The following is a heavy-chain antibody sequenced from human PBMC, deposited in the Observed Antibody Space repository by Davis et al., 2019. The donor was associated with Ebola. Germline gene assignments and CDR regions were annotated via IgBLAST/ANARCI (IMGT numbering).Heavy chain of an antibody. J-gene: IGHJ4*02. CDR3: AKNLWRRIGSAGTSDY. V-gene: IGHV3-23*01. CDR2: ISGAAVTT. D-gene: IGHD6-13*01. CDR1: GFTFNTLP. Sequence: GGSLRLSCAAAGFTFNTLPMSWVRQAPGKGLEWVSGISGAAVTTFYADSVKGRFIISRDNSKNTLYLQMNSLRVEDTAVYYCAKNLWRRIGSAGTSDYWGQGALVTVSS.